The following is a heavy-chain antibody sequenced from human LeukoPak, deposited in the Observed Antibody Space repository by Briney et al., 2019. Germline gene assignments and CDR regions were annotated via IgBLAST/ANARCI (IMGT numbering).Heavy chain of an antibody. Sequence: ASVKVSCKASGYTFAGYYMHWVRQAPGQGLEWMGWINPNSGGTNYAQKFQGRVTMTRDTSISTAYMELSRLRSDDTAVYYCARDKLELTRSWFDPWGQGTLVTVSS. CDR2: INPNSGGT. CDR1: GYTFAGYY. V-gene: IGHV1-2*02. D-gene: IGHD1-7*01. J-gene: IGHJ5*02. CDR3: ARDKLELTRSWFDP.